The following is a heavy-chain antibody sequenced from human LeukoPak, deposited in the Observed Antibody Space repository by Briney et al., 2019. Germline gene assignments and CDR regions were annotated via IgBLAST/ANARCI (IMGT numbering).Heavy chain of an antibody. J-gene: IGHJ4*02. CDR3: ARDLSPVVRASPMGY. CDR2: ITYDGYYK. D-gene: IGHD3-10*01. V-gene: IGHV3-30*03. CDR1: GFTFTNYG. Sequence: GGSLRLSCAASGFTFTNYGMHWVRQAPGKGLEWVALITYDGYYKYYSDSVKGRFTISSDTSKNTLYLQMNSLRAEDTAVYYCARDLSPVVRASPMGYWGQGTPVTVSS.